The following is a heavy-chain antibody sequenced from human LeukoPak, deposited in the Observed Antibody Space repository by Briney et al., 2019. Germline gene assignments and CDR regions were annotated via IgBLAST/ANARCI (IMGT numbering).Heavy chain of an antibody. Sequence: ASVKVSCKASGYTFTSYYIHWVRQAPGQGLEWMGIIDPTGGRTTYAQKFQGRVTMTRDTSTSTVYMDLSSLRSEDTAVYFCTRADSYGDFDYGGQGTQVTVSS. CDR2: IDPTGGRT. CDR3: TRADSYGDFDY. CDR1: GYTFTSYY. J-gene: IGHJ4*02. V-gene: IGHV1-46*01. D-gene: IGHD3-10*01.